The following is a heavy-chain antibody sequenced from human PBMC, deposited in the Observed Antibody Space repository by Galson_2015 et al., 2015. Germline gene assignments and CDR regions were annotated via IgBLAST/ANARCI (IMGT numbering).Heavy chain of an antibody. V-gene: IGHV3-15*01. D-gene: IGHD1-26*01. Sequence: SLRLSCAASGFTFTSAYMSWIRQAPGKGLEWVAQIKSKGAGGATDYAAPVRGRFTISRDDSTATIHLQMNSLQTEDTAMYYCVTVVPPVGAGELDYWGQGTLVTVSS. CDR2: IKSKGAGGAT. CDR1: GFTFTSAY. CDR3: VTVVPPVGAGELDY. J-gene: IGHJ4*02.